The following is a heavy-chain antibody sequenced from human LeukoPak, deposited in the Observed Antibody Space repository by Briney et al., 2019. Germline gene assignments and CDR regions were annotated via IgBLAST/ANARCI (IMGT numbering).Heavy chain of an antibody. J-gene: IGHJ4*02. V-gene: IGHV1-8*01. D-gene: IGHD3-3*01. CDR3: ARGASYYDFWSGYYIDY. CDR2: MNPNSGNT. CDR1: GYTFTSYD. Sequence: ASVTVSRTASGYTFTSYDINWVRQATGQGLEWMGWMNPNSGNTGYAQKFQGRVTMTRNTSISTAYMELSSLRSEDTAVYYCARGASYYDFWSGYYIDYWGQGTLVTVSS.